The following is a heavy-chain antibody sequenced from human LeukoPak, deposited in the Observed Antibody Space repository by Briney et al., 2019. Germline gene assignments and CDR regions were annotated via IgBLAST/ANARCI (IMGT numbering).Heavy chain of an antibody. CDR3: ATCSSSRGYMDV. J-gene: IGHJ6*03. CDR1: GYTFTSYY. V-gene: IGHV1-46*01. D-gene: IGHD6-13*01. CDR2: INPSGGST. Sequence: ASVKVSCKASGYTFTSYYMHWVRQAPGQGLEWMGIINPSGGSTSYAQKFQGRVTMTRDMSTSTVYMELSSLRSEDTAVYYCATCSSSRGYMDVWGKGTTVTVSS.